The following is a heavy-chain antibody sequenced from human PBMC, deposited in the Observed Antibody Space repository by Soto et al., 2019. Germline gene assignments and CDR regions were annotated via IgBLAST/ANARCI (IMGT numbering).Heavy chain of an antibody. V-gene: IGHV1-18*04. J-gene: IGHJ6*02. CDR1: GYTFTSYG. CDR3: ARVQERFLEWLYIPYYYYGMDV. D-gene: IGHD3-3*01. Sequence: ASVKVSCKASGYTFTSYGISWVRQAPGQGLEWMGWISAYNGNTNYAQKLQGRVTMTTDTSTSAAYMELRSLRSDDTAVYYCARVQERFLEWLYIPYYYYGMDVWGQGTTVTVSS. CDR2: ISAYNGNT.